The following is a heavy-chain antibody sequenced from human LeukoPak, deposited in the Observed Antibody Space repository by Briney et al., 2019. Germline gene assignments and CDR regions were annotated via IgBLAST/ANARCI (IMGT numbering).Heavy chain of an antibody. Sequence: PGGSLRLSCAASGLNFSSYGMHWVRQAPGKGLEWVAVIWYDGSNKYYADSVNGRSTISRDNSKNKLYLQMNSLRGEDTAVYYCAKDPEDTPMASYNYVDVWGKGPTVPVSS. CDR1: GLNFSSYG. J-gene: IGHJ6*03. CDR2: IWYDGSNK. CDR3: AKDPEDTPMASYNYVDV. D-gene: IGHD5-18*01. V-gene: IGHV3-33*06.